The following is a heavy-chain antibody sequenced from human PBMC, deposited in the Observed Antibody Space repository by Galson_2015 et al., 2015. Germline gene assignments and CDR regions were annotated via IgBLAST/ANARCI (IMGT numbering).Heavy chain of an antibody. CDR1: GFTFNSYA. CDR3: AKEGSILVIKDRVKYFHH. D-gene: IGHD3-10*01. CDR2: ISGSGSTT. J-gene: IGHJ1*01. Sequence: SLRLSCAASGFTFNSYAMSWVRQAPGKGLEWVSSISGSGSTTYYADSVKGRFTISRDNSEDTLYLQMNSLRVEDSAVFYCAKEGSILVIKDRVKYFHHWGQGTLVTVSS. V-gene: IGHV3-23*01.